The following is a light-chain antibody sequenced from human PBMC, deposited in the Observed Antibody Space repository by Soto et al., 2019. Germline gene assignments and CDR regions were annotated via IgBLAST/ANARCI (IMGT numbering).Light chain of an antibody. J-gene: IGKJ2*01. CDR3: KQYGSSPYT. Sequence: EIVLTQSPGTLSLSPGERATLSCRASQTVSSTYLAWFQQKPGQAPRLLIYGASSRATGIPDRFSGSGSGTDFTLTISRLDLEDFAVYYCKQYGSSPYTFGQGTKLEIK. V-gene: IGKV3-20*01. CDR2: GAS. CDR1: QTVSSTY.